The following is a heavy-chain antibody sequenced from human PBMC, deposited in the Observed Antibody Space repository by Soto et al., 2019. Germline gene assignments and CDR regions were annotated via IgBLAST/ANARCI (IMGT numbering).Heavy chain of an antibody. CDR2: ISPYTGNT. D-gene: IGHD3-16*01. V-gene: IGHV1-18*01. CDR3: VMVDNYVTPTPQDV. Sequence: ASVKVSWKASGYIFVNYGIAWVRQAPGQGLEWMGWISPYTGNTHSATKVQGRLTMTTDTSTSTACMDLGSLTSDDTAVYYCVMVDNYVTPTPQDVWGQGTTVTV. CDR1: GYIFVNYG. J-gene: IGHJ6*02.